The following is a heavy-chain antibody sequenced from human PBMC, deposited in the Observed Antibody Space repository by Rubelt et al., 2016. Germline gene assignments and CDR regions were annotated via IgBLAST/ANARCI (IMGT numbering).Heavy chain of an antibody. CDR2: ISRSSGTI. CDR1: GFTFSSYS. J-gene: IGHJ3*02. D-gene: IGHD6-19*01. CDR3: AREATVAGTDDAFDI. V-gene: IGHV3-48*04. Sequence: ASGFTFSSYSMNWVRQASGKGLEWLSYISRSSGTIYYADSVKGRFTISRDNAKNSLYLQMNSLRAEDTAVYYCAREATVAGTDDAFDIWGQGTMVTVSS.